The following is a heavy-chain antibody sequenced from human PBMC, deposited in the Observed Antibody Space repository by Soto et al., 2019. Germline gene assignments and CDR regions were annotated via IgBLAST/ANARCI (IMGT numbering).Heavy chain of an antibody. CDR3: ARLSVAGTIDY. D-gene: IGHD6-19*01. CDR2: IYYSGST. J-gene: IGHJ4*02. CDR1: GGSISSYY. V-gene: IGHV4-59*08. Sequence: SETLSLTCTVSGGSISSYYWSWIRQPPGKGLEWIGYIYYSGSTNYNPSLKSRVTISVDTSKNQFSLKLSSVTAADTAVYYCARLSVAGTIDYWGQGTLVTVSS.